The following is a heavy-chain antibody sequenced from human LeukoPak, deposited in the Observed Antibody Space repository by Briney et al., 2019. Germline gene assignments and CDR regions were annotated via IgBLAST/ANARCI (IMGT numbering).Heavy chain of an antibody. J-gene: IGHJ4*02. Sequence: GGSLRLSCSVSGFTFSTYVMHSVRPAPGEGLEYVSAISSNGDNTYYADSVKGRFTISRDNSKNTLYLQMSSLRADDTAVYYCVRGTGYWGQGTLVAVCS. CDR3: VRGTGY. CDR2: ISSNGDNT. V-gene: IGHV3-64D*06. CDR1: GFTFSTYV.